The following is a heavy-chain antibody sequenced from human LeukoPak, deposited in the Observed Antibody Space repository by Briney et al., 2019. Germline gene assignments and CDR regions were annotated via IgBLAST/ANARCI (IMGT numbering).Heavy chain of an antibody. J-gene: IGHJ4*02. CDR3: ARGLRWATSYFDY. Sequence: GGSLRLSCAASGFTFSSYSMNWVRQAPGKGLEWVSSISSSSSYIYYADSVKGRFTISRDNAKNSLYLQMNSLRAEDTAVYYCARGLRWATSYFDYWGQGTLVTVSS. D-gene: IGHD5-24*01. CDR2: ISSSSSYI. V-gene: IGHV3-21*01. CDR1: GFTFSSYS.